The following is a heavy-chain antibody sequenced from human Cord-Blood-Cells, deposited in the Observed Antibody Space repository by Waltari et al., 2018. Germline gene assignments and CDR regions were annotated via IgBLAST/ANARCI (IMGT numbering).Heavy chain of an antibody. J-gene: IGHJ4*02. CDR3: ARQSAYCTNGVCYGDY. Sequence: EVQLVQSGAAVKKPGESLKISCKGSGYSFTSYWIGWGRQMPGKGLEWMGIIYPGDSDTRYSPSFQGQVTISADKSISTAYLQWSSLKASDTAMYYCARQSAYCTNGVCYGDYWGQGTLVTVSS. D-gene: IGHD2-8*01. CDR1: GYSFTSYW. CDR2: IYPGDSDT. V-gene: IGHV5-51*01.